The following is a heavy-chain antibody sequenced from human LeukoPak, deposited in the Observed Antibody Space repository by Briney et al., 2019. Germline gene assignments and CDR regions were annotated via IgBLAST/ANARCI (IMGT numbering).Heavy chain of an antibody. D-gene: IGHD4-23*01. V-gene: IGHV3-15*01. CDR2: IKSKTDGGTT. Sequence: GGSLRLSCAASGFTFSNAWMSWVRQAPGKGLEWVGRIKSKTDGGTTDYAAPVKGRFTISRDDSKNTLYLQMNSLKTEDTAVYYCTTTGDYGSNSDFDYWGQGTLVTVSS. CDR3: TTTGDYGSNSDFDY. CDR1: GFTFSNAW. J-gene: IGHJ4*02.